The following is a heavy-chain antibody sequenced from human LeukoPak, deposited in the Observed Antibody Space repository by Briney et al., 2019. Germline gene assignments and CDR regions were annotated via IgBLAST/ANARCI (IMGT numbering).Heavy chain of an antibody. Sequence: SLKLSCKASGYTFTSYGIGWVRKALGQGPEWVVWFNTYNGNTNYSQKLQGRVTMTTDTSTSTAYMELRSLRSDDTPVYDCARAIHAHRSDYLLKDYWGEGTLVSVCS. J-gene: IGHJ4*02. CDR3: ARAIHAHRSDYLLKDY. CDR1: GYTFTSYG. CDR2: FNTYNGNT. D-gene: IGHD3-22*01. V-gene: IGHV1-18*01.